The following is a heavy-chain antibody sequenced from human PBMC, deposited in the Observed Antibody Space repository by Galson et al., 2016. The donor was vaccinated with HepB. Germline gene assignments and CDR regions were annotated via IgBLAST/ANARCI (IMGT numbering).Heavy chain of an antibody. J-gene: IGHJ6*03. V-gene: IGHV3-30*18. CDR2: ISYVGTNI. CDR3: VKDPRRILGGTVVGDYYNYYMDV. CDR1: GFPFSSYG. Sequence: SLRLSCAASSGFPFSSYGLHWVRQAPGKALEWVAVISYVGTNIFYADSVKGRFTISRDNSKNTLYLQMNSLRREDTAVYYCVKDPRRILGGTVVGDYYNYYMDVWGKGTTVIVSS. D-gene: IGHD1-26*01.